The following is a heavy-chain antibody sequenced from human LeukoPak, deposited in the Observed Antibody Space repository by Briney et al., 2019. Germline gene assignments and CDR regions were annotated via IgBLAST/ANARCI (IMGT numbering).Heavy chain of an antibody. J-gene: IGHJ4*02. V-gene: IGHV1-69*13. CDR2: IIPIFGTA. CDR1: GGTFSNYA. Sequence: SVKVSCKASGGTFSNYASSWVRQAPGQGLEWMRGIIPIFGTAKYAQRFQGRVTITADESTSTVYMELSGLRSEDTAVYYCARGSSGDTAVFTAPVFVPPGGFDYWGQGTLVTVSS. D-gene: IGHD5-18*01. CDR3: ARGSSGDTAVFTAPVFVPPGGFDY.